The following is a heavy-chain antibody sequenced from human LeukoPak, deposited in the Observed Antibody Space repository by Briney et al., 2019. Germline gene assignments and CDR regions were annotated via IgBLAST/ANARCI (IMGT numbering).Heavy chain of an antibody. CDR1: GGTFSSYA. V-gene: IGHV1-69*05. CDR3: ARVGRYSSSSGGWFDP. J-gene: IGHJ5*02. Sequence: SVKVSCKASGGTFSSYAISWVRQAPGQGLEWMGGIIPIFGTANYAQKFQGRVTITTDESTSTAYMELSSLRSEDTAVYYCARVGRYSSSSGGWFDPWGQGTLVTVSS. D-gene: IGHD6-6*01. CDR2: IIPIFGTA.